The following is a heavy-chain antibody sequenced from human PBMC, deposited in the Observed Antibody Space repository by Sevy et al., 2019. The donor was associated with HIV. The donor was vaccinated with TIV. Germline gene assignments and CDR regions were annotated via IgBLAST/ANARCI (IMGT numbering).Heavy chain of an antibody. V-gene: IGHV4-61*02. Sequence: SETLSLTCTVSGGSISSGSYYWSWMRQPAGKGLEWIGRIYTSGSTNYNPSLKSRVTMSVDTSKNQFSLKLSSVTAADTAVYYCARSTYYYDSSGYYSAWLFDYWGQGTLVTVSS. D-gene: IGHD3-22*01. J-gene: IGHJ4*02. CDR1: GGSISSGSYY. CDR2: IYTSGST. CDR3: ARSTYYYDSSGYYSAWLFDY.